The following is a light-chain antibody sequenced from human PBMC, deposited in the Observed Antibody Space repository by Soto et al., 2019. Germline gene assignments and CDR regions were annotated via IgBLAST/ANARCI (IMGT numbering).Light chain of an antibody. CDR1: QDISHY. V-gene: IGKV1-33*01. Sequence: DIQMTQSPSSLSASVGDRVSITCQASQDISHYLNWYQQKPGKAPTLLIYDASNLETGVPSRFSGGGSGTDFTFTISSLQPEAIATYYCQQYDNLPFTFGGGTKVEIK. J-gene: IGKJ4*01. CDR2: DAS. CDR3: QQYDNLPFT.